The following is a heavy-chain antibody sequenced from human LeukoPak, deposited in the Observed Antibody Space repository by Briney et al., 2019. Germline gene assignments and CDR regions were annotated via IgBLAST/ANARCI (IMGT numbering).Heavy chain of an antibody. D-gene: IGHD2-15*01. V-gene: IGHV3-23*01. J-gene: IGHJ3*02. CDR2: ISTSGGNT. CDR3: ATGYCSGGGCYPRGAFDI. CDR1: GFTFSNYA. Sequence: GGSLRLSSAASGFTFSNYAMSWVRQAPGKGVEWGSGISTSGGNTLYADSVKGRFTISRDNSKNTLFLQMSSLRAEDTAVYYCATGYCSGGGCYPRGAFDIWGQGTMVTVSS.